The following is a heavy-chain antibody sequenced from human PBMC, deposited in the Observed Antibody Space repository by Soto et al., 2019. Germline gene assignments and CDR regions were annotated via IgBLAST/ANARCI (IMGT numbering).Heavy chain of an antibody. CDR3: ARHSGWYDNLFDP. J-gene: IGHJ5*02. CDR2: IYYSGST. Sequence: SETLSLTCTVSGGSISSYYWSWIRQPPGKGLEWIGYIYYSGSTNYNPSLKSRVTISVDTSKNQFSLKLSSVTAADTAVYYCARHSGWYDNLFDPWGQGTLVTVSS. D-gene: IGHD6-19*01. CDR1: GGSISSYY. V-gene: IGHV4-59*08.